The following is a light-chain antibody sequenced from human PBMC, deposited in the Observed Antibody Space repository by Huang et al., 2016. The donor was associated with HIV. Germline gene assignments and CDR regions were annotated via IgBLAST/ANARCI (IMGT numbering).Light chain of an antibody. J-gene: IGKJ2*01. CDR3: QQCSNWPPIYT. CDR1: HSSNNN. V-gene: IGKV3-15*01. CDR2: RTS. Sequence: EVVLTQSPDTLSVSPRERATLSCKTSHSSNNNLAWYQQKPGQAPRLLIYRTSTRATGVPARFSGGGSGTEFTLTISNLQSEDFGIYYCQQCSNWPPIYTFGQGTKLEI.